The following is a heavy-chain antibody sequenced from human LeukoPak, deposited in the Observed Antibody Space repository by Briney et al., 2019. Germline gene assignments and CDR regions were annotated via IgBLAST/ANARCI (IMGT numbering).Heavy chain of an antibody. CDR1: GYTFTSYG. V-gene: IGHV1-18*01. CDR3: ATYXDYIWGSYRQPNTAFDY. Sequence: GASVKVSCKASGYTFTSYGISWVRQAPGQGLEWMGWISAYNGNTNYAQKLQGRVTMTTDTSTSTAYMELRSLRSDDTAVYYCATYXDYIWGSYRQPNTAFDYWGQGTLVTVSS. CDR2: ISAYNGNT. D-gene: IGHD3-16*02. J-gene: IGHJ4*02.